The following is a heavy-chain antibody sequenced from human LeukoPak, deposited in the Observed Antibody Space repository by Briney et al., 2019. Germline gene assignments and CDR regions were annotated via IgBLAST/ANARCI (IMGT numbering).Heavy chain of an antibody. CDR1: GYTFTGYY. D-gene: IGHD3-10*01. V-gene: IGHV1-2*02. Sequence: ASVKVSCKASGYTFTGYYMHWVRQAPGQGLEWMGWINPNSGGTNYAQKFQGRVTMTRDTSISTAYMELSRLRSDDTAVYYCARDMFGRGGWFDPWGQGTMVTVSS. CDR2: INPNSGGT. CDR3: ARDMFGRGGWFDP. J-gene: IGHJ3*01.